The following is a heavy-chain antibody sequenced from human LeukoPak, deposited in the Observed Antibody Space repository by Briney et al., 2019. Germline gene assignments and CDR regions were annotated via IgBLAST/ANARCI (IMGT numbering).Heavy chain of an antibody. Sequence: GSLTLSCAASGFAFSNFAMHWVRQAPGKGLEWVAVVSYEGTIRYYTDSAKGRFTISRDNSNNIISLQMNNMTTEDTATYYCAREKFDSWGQGTLVTVSP. CDR1: GFAFSNFA. CDR3: AREKFDS. V-gene: IGHV3-30*14. J-gene: IGHJ5*01. CDR2: VSYEGTIR.